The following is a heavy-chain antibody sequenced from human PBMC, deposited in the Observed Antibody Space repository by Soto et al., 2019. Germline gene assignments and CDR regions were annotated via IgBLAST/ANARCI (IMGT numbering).Heavy chain of an antibody. V-gene: IGHV3-23*01. CDR3: AKATSGNLRGLFDY. CDR1: GFTFSSYA. D-gene: IGHD1-1*01. CDR2: ISGSGGST. Sequence: EVQLLESGGGLVQPGGSLRLSCAASGFTFSSYAMSWVRQAPGKGLEWVSAISGSGGSTYYADSVKGRFTISRDNSKNAMYRQMYRLRAEDTAVYCCAKATSGNLRGLFDYWGQGALVTVSS. J-gene: IGHJ4*02.